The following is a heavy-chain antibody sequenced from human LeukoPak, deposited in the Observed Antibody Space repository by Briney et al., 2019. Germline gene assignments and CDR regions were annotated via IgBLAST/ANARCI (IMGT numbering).Heavy chain of an antibody. Sequence: ASVKVSCKASGYTFTSYGISWVRQAPGQGLEWMGWISAYNGNTNYAQKLQGRVTMTTDTSTSTAYMELRSLRSDDTAVYYCARGWYRGGNSPPLTDYWGQGTLVTVSP. CDR2: ISAYNGNT. D-gene: IGHD4-23*01. V-gene: IGHV1-18*01. CDR1: GYTFTSYG. CDR3: ARGWYRGGNSPPLTDY. J-gene: IGHJ4*02.